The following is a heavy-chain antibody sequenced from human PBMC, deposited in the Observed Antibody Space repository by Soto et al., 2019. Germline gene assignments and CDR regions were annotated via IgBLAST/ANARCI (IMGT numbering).Heavy chain of an antibody. J-gene: IGHJ3*02. D-gene: IGHD3-22*01. CDR1: GFTFSSYA. CDR3: AKDPITMIVVVIASDAFDI. CDR2: ISGSGGST. Sequence: GGSLRLSCAASGFTFSSYAMSWVRQAPGKGLEWVSAISGSGGSTHYADSVKGRFTISRDNSKNTLYLQMNSLRAEDTAVYYCAKDPITMIVVVIASDAFDIWGQGTMVTVSS. V-gene: IGHV3-23*01.